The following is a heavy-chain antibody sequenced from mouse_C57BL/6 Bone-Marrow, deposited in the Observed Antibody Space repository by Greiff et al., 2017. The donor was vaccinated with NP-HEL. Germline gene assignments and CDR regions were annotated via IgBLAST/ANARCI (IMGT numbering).Heavy chain of an antibody. CDR1: GFPITSGYY. D-gene: IGHD3-2*02. CDR3: AGDSSGYGDFDY. CDR2: FTHSGET. V-gene: IGHV12-3*01. J-gene: IGHJ2*01. Sequence: VKLQESGPGLVKPSQSLFLTCSITGFPITSGYYWIWIRQSPGKPLEWMGYFTHSGETFYNPSLQSPISITRETSKNQFFLQLNSVTTEDTAMYYCAGDSSGYGDFDYWGQGTTLTVSS.